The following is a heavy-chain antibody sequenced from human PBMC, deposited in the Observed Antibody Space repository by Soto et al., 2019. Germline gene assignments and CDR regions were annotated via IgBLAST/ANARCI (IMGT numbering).Heavy chain of an antibody. Sequence: QLQLQESGPGLVKPSETLSLTCTVSGGSISSSSYYWGWIRQPPGKGLEWIGSIYYSGSTYYNPSLKSRVTIAVDTSKNQFSMKLTSVAAADTAVYYWARADFWSGYSYYYYYMDVWGRGTTVTVSS. CDR3: ARADFWSGYSYYYYYMDV. D-gene: IGHD3-3*01. J-gene: IGHJ6*03. CDR1: GGSISSSSYY. CDR2: IYYSGST. V-gene: IGHV4-39*01.